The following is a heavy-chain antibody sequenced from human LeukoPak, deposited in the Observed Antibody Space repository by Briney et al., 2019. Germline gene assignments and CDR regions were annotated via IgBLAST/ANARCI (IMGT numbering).Heavy chain of an antibody. CDR3: ARRRYEFWTGFYYYYMDV. V-gene: IGHV1-18*04. D-gene: IGHD3-3*01. J-gene: IGHJ6*03. CDR1: GYTFTGYY. CDR2: ISDYNAKT. Sequence: ASVKVSCKASGYTFTGYYMHWVRQAPGQGLEWMGWISDYNAKTNYAQKLQGRVTMTTDTSTSTAYMELKSLRSDDTAVYYCARRRYEFWTGFYYYYMDVWGKGTTVTVSS.